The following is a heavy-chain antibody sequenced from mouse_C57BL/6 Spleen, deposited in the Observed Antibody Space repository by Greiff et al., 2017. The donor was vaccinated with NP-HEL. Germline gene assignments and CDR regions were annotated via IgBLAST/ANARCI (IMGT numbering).Heavy chain of an antibody. J-gene: IGHJ4*01. Sequence: EVQLQQSGPELVKPGASVKMSCKASGYTFTDYNMHWVKQSHGKSLEWIGYINPNNGGTSYNQKFKGKATLTVNKSSSTAYMELRSLTSEDSAVYYCARAVDYDYEGDAMDYWGQGTSVTVSS. V-gene: IGHV1-22*01. CDR2: INPNNGGT. CDR1: GYTFTDYN. D-gene: IGHD2-4*01. CDR3: ARAVDYDYEGDAMDY.